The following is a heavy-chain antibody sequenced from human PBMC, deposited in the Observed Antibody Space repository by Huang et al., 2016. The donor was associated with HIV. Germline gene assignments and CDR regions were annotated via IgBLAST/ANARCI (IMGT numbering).Heavy chain of an antibody. V-gene: IGHV1-8*01. CDR3: ARGFGINYNHEAFDV. J-gene: IGHJ3*01. CDR1: GYTFTNYD. D-gene: IGHD3-10*01. Sequence: QIQLAQSGAEVKKPGASVKVSCKASGYTFTNYDINWVRQASGQGLEWMGRMNPKSVNVGYTKKFQGRVAILRNSSINTSYLEVTSLTSEDTAVYYCARGFGINYNHEAFDVWGQGTMVTVSS. CDR2: MNPKSVNV.